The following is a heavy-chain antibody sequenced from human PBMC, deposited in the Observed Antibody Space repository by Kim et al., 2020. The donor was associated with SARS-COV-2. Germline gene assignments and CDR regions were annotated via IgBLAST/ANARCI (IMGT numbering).Heavy chain of an antibody. D-gene: IGHD3-22*01. CDR2: IYTSGST. V-gene: IGHV4-4*07. Sequence: SETLSLTCTVSGGSISSYYWSWIRQPAGKGLEWIGRIYTSGSTNYNPSLKSRVTMSVDTSKNQFSLKLSSVTAADTAVYYCARGLHYYDSSGYYFGAFDIWGQGTMVTVSS. CDR3: ARGLHYYDSSGYYFGAFDI. J-gene: IGHJ3*02. CDR1: GGSISSYY.